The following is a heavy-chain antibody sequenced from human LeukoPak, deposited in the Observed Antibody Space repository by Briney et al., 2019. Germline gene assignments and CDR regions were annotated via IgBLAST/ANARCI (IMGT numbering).Heavy chain of an antibody. Sequence: GGSLRLSCAASGFTFSSYSMNWVRQAPGKGLEWVSAISGSGGSTYYADSVKGRFTISRDNSKNTLYLQMNSLRAEDTAVYYCAKGVVQQLVPNWFDPWGQGTLVTVSS. J-gene: IGHJ5*02. D-gene: IGHD6-13*01. CDR2: ISGSGGST. CDR1: GFTFSSYS. CDR3: AKGVVQQLVPNWFDP. V-gene: IGHV3-23*01.